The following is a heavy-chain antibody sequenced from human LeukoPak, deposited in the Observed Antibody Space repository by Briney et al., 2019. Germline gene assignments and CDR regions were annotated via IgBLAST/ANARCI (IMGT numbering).Heavy chain of an antibody. J-gene: IGHJ4*02. Sequence: PSETLSLTCAVYGGSFSGYYWSWIRQPPGKGLEWIGEIDHSGSTNYNPSLKSRVTISVDTSKNQFSLKLSSVTAADTAVYYCARGGYSYGYDDDFEYWGQGILVTVSS. V-gene: IGHV4-34*01. CDR3: ARGGYSYGYDDDFEY. CDR2: IDHSGST. D-gene: IGHD5-18*01. CDR1: GGSFSGYY.